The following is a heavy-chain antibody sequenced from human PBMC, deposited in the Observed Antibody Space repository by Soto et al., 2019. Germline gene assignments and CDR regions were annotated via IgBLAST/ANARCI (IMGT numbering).Heavy chain of an antibody. V-gene: IGHV3-21*01. D-gene: IGHD6-13*01. J-gene: IGHJ5*02. Sequence: PGGSLRLSCAASGFTFSSYSMNWVRQAPGKGLEWVSSISSSSSYIYYADSVKGRFTISRDNAKNSLYLQMNSLRAEDTAVYYCARDAIGVEADDTNWFDPWGQGTLVTVSS. CDR2: ISSSSSYI. CDR3: ARDAIGVEADDTNWFDP. CDR1: GFTFSSYS.